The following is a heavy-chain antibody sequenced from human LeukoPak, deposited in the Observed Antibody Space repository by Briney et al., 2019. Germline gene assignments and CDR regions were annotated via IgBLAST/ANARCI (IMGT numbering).Heavy chain of an antibody. J-gene: IGHJ4*02. CDR1: GFTFSNYI. CDR3: ARAWDYGGNTRLFDY. D-gene: IGHD4-23*01. CDR2: ISSSRSYI. Sequence: GGSLRLSCAASGFTFSNYIMNWVRQAPGKGLEWVSSISSSRSYIYYADSVKGRFTISRDNAKNSLYLQMNSLRAEDTAVYYCARAWDYGGNTRLFDYWGQGTLVTVSS. V-gene: IGHV3-21*01.